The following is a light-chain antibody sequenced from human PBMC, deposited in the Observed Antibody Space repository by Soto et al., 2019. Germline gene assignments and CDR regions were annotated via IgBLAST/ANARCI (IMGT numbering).Light chain of an antibody. Sequence: QSALTQPPSVSGSPGQSDTISCSGTIDDVTAYYRVSWYQQTPGTAPKLMIYDVSNRPSGVPDRFSGSRSGNTASLTISGLQAEDEGDYYCSVYTRTSTYVFGTGTKLTVL. J-gene: IGLJ1*01. CDR1: IDDVTAYYR. CDR3: SVYTRTSTYV. V-gene: IGLV2-18*01. CDR2: DVS.